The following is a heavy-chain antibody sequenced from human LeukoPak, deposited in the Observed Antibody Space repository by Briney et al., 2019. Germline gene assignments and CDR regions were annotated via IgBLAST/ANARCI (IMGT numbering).Heavy chain of an antibody. CDR1: GFTFSSYS. J-gene: IGHJ4*02. Sequence: GGSLRLPCAASGFTFSSYSMNWVRQAPGKGLEWVSSISSGSGYIYYADSVKGRFTISRGNAKNSLYLQMNSLRAEDTAVYYCGVDYWGQGTLVTVSS. CDR2: ISSGSGYI. V-gene: IGHV3-21*01. CDR3: GVDY.